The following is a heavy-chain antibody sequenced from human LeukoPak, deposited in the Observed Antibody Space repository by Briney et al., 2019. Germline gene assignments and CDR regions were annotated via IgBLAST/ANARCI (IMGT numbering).Heavy chain of an antibody. CDR2: ISSSGSTI. CDR1: GFTFSSYE. V-gene: IGHV3-48*03. CDR3: AKGDPYGSGSYPVDY. Sequence: PGGSLRLSCAASGFTFSSYEMNWVRQAPGKGLEWVSYISSSGSTIYYADSVKGRFTISRDNAKNSLYLQMNSLRAEDTAVYYCAKGDPYGSGSYPVDYWGQGTLVTVSS. D-gene: IGHD3-10*01. J-gene: IGHJ4*02.